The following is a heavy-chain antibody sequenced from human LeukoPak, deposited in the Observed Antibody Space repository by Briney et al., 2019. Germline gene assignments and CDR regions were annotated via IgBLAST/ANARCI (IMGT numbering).Heavy chain of an antibody. CDR3: ARDTLTPATVWFGESTFHDY. CDR2: ISGSGGST. CDR1: GFTFSSYA. J-gene: IGHJ4*02. Sequence: PGGSLRLSCAASGFTFSSYAMSWVRQAPGKGLEWVSAISGSGGSTYYADSVKGRFTISRDNSKNTLYLQMNSLRAEDTAVYYCARDTLTPATVWFGESTFHDYWGQGTLVTVSS. D-gene: IGHD3-10*01. V-gene: IGHV3-23*01.